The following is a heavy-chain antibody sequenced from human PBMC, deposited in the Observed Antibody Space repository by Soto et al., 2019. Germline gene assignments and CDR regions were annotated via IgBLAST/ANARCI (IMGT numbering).Heavy chain of an antibody. J-gene: IGHJ3*02. CDR3: ARGDSSGYYYGYPGAFDI. V-gene: IGHV4-30-4*01. D-gene: IGHD3-22*01. CDR1: GGSISSGDYY. CDR2: IYYSGST. Sequence: SETLSLTCIVSGGSISSGDYYWSWIRQPPGKGLEWIGYIYYSGSTYYNPSLKSRVTISVDTSKNQFSLKLSSVTAADTAVYYCARGDSSGYYYGYPGAFDIWGQGTMVTVSS.